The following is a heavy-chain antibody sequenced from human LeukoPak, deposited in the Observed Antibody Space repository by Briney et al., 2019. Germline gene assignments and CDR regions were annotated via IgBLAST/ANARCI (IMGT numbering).Heavy chain of an antibody. J-gene: IGHJ4*02. CDR3: AKDFSVYYYDSRVLDY. Sequence: GGSLTLSCAASGFTFSSYGMHWVRQAPGKGLEWVAFIRYDGSNKYYADSVKGRFTISRDNSKKTLYLQMNSLRPEDTAVYYCAKDFSVYYYDSRVLDYWGQGTLVTVSS. CDR1: GFTFSSYG. V-gene: IGHV3-30*02. CDR2: IRYDGSNK. D-gene: IGHD3-22*01.